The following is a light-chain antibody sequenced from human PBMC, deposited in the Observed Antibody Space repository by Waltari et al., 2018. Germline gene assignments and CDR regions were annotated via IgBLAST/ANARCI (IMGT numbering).Light chain of an antibody. V-gene: IGKV3-20*01. CDR3: QNHERLPAT. CDR1: QSISKY. J-gene: IGKJ1*01. CDR2: AAS. Sequence: VLTQSPGPLSLSPGEKATLSCRASQSISKYLVWYQQRPGHAPGLLIYAASTRAPGVPDRFSGSGYGTDFTLTISRLEPEDFAVYYCQNHERLPATFGQGTKVEIK.